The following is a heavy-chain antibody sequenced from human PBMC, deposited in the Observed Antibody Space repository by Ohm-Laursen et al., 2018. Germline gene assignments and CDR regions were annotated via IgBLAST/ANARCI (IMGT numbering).Heavy chain of an antibody. J-gene: IGHJ6*02. Sequence: GASVKVSCKASGYTFTNYGISWVRQAPGQGLEWMGWISAYNGHTNYAQKFQGRVTMTTDTSTTTTYMELRSLRSDDTAVYYCARDRVGYCSGGSCYWDGMDVWGQGTTVTVSS. D-gene: IGHD2-15*01. CDR1: GYTFTNYG. CDR2: ISAYNGHT. CDR3: ARDRVGYCSGGSCYWDGMDV. V-gene: IGHV1-18*01.